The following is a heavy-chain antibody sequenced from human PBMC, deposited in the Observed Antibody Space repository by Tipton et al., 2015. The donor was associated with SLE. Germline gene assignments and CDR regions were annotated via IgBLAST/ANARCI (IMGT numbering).Heavy chain of an antibody. CDR3: AAAILIPYYFDS. J-gene: IGHJ4*02. V-gene: IGHV4-59*11. Sequence: LRLSCTVSSGTIRTRDWSFIRQPPGKGLEWIGSVYYTGNTYYSPSLKSRLAISVDTSKNQFSLKLISMAAADTAVYYCAAAILIPYYFDSWDQGALATLSS. CDR2: VYYTGNT. CDR1: SGTIRTRD. D-gene: IGHD3-3*01.